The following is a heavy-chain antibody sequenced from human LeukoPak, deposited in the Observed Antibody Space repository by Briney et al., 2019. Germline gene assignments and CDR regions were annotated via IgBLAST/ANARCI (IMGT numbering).Heavy chain of an antibody. J-gene: IGHJ6*03. D-gene: IGHD6-6*01. Sequence: ASVKVSCKASVYTFTRYNINWVRQATGQGLEWMGWINPNSGNTGYAQKFQSRVTMTRNTSISTAYMELSSLRSEDTAVYYCARGGRYSSSRGYYYYYYMDVWGKGTTVTVSS. CDR3: ARGGRYSSSRGYYYYYYMDV. CDR1: VYTFTRYN. CDR2: INPNSGNT. V-gene: IGHV1-8*01.